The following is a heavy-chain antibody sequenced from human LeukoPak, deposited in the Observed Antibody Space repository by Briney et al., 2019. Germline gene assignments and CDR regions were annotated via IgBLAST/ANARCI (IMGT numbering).Heavy chain of an antibody. CDR1: GYTFTSYD. J-gene: IGHJ3*02. CDR3: ARGTYYDSSGYSDAFDI. V-gene: IGHV1-8*01. Sequence: GASVKVSCKASGYTFTSYDINWVRQATGQGLEWMGWMNPNSGNTGYAQKFQGRVTMTRNTSISTAYMELSSLRSGDTAVYYCARGTYYDSSGYSDAFDIWGQGTMVTVSS. CDR2: MNPNSGNT. D-gene: IGHD3-22*01.